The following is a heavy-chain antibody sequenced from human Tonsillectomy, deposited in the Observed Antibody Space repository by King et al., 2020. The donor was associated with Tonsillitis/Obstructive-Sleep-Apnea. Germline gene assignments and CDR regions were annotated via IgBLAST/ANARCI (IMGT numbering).Heavy chain of an antibody. CDR3: AREGYSSSSPIDY. J-gene: IGHJ4*02. CDR1: GFTFRSYW. Sequence: VQLVESGGGLVQPGGSLRLSCAASGFTFRSYWMHLVRQAPGKGLVWVSRINSDGSSTSYADSVKGRFTISRDNAKNTLYLQMNSLRAEDTAVYYCAREGYSSSSPIDYWGQGTLVTVSS. D-gene: IGHD6-6*01. V-gene: IGHV3-74*01. CDR2: INSDGSST.